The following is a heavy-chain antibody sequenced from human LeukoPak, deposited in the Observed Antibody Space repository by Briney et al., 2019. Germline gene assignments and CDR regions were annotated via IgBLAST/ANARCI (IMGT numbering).Heavy chain of an antibody. V-gene: IGHV1-2*02. J-gene: IGHJ4*02. D-gene: IGHD2-2*01. Sequence: ASVKVSXKASGYTFTGYYMHWVRQAPGQGLEWMGWINPNSGGTNYAQKFQGRVTMTRDTSISTAYMELSRLRSDDTAVYYCANEVLGYCSSTSCAPGYWGQGTLVTVSS. CDR2: INPNSGGT. CDR3: ANEVLGYCSSTSCAPGY. CDR1: GYTFTGYY.